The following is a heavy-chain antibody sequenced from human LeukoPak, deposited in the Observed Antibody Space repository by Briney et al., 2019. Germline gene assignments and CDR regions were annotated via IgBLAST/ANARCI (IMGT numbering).Heavy chain of an antibody. D-gene: IGHD6-6*01. V-gene: IGHV3-23*01. Sequence: GGSLRLSCAASGFTFSSYAMSWVRQAPGKGLEWVSAISGSGGSTYYADSVKGRFTISRDNSKSTLYLQMNSLRAEDTAVYYCAKAGIAARGYYFDYWGQGTLVTVSS. CDR3: AKAGIAARGYYFDY. CDR1: GFTFSSYA. J-gene: IGHJ4*02. CDR2: ISGSGGST.